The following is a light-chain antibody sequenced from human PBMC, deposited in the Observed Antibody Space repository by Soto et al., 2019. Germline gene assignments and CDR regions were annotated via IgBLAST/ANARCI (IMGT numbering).Light chain of an antibody. Sequence: DIQMTQSPSSVSASVGDRVTFTCRASENIDNYLAWYQQKPGKAPKLLIYLASTLQSGVPSRFRGSGYGRDFSLTVSSLQPEDFATYICQQGYDLPITFGGWTKVEI. CDR3: QQGYDLPIT. J-gene: IGKJ4*01. CDR2: LAS. V-gene: IGKV1D-12*01. CDR1: ENIDNY.